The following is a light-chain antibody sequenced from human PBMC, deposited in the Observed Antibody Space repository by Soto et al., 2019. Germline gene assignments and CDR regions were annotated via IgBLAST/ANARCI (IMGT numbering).Light chain of an antibody. J-gene: IGLJ2*01. CDR3: CSCADSSTLV. Sequence: QSALTQPRSVSGSPGQSVTISCTGTSSDVGGYNYVSWYQQHPGKAPKLMIYDVSKRPSGVPDRFSGSKSGNASSLTISGLQVEDEADYCCCSCADSSTLVFGGGTKLTVL. CDR2: DVS. V-gene: IGLV2-11*01. CDR1: SSDVGGYNY.